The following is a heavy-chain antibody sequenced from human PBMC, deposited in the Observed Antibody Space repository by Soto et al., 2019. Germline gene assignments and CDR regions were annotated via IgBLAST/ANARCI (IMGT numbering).Heavy chain of an antibody. D-gene: IGHD3-22*01. CDR1: GYTFTSYG. J-gene: IGHJ6*03. CDR2: ISAYNGNT. Sequence: GASVKVSCKASGYTFTSYGIRWVRQAPGQGLEWMGWISAYNGNTNYAQKLQGRVTMTTDTSKSTAYMELRSLRSDDTAFFYCAGGGSIVVATRRLMDVWGKGTTVTVSS. CDR3: AGGGSIVVATRRLMDV. V-gene: IGHV1-18*01.